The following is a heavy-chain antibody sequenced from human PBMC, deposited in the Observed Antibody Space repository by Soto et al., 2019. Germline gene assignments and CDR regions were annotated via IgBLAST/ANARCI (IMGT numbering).Heavy chain of an antibody. CDR3: ARDVSPGSSSLYLDAFDI. J-gene: IGHJ3*02. D-gene: IGHD6-13*01. CDR1: GFTLSAYW. CDR2: INRDGSKK. V-gene: IGHV3-7*05. Sequence: EVQLEESGGDLVQPGGSLRLSCAASGFTLSAYWMTWVRQAPGKGQEWVANINRDGSKKSYLEHVRGRFTISKDNVGNSLYLQTDSLRADDTALYFCARDVSPGSSSLYLDAFDIWGQGTMVTVSS.